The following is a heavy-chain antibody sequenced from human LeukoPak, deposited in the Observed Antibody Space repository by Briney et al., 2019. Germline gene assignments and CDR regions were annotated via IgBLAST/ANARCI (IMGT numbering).Heavy chain of an antibody. V-gene: IGHV3-23*01. Sequence: GSLRLSCASSGFTFSNYVMTWVRQAPGKGLDWVSGISGTGDSTYYSDSVRGRFTISRDNSKNTVYLQMNSLRVEDTAVYYCAKGSSAVGGGLHADYWGQGTLVTVSS. J-gene: IGHJ4*02. D-gene: IGHD6-13*01. CDR3: AKGSSAVGGGLHADY. CDR2: ISGTGDST. CDR1: GFTFSNYV.